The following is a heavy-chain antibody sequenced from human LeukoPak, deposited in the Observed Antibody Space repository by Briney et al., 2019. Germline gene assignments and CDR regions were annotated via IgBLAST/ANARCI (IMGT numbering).Heavy chain of an antibody. J-gene: IGHJ5*02. CDR3: ARDVADILTGYYSPSWFDP. CDR1: GYTFTRYG. V-gene: IGHV1-2*02. D-gene: IGHD3-9*01. CDR2: INPNSGGT. Sequence: ASVKVSCKASGYTFTRYGISWVRQAPGQGLEWMGWINPNSGGTNYAQKFQGRVTMTRDTSISTAYMELSRLRSDDTAVYYCARDVADILTGYYSPSWFDPWGQGTLVTVSS.